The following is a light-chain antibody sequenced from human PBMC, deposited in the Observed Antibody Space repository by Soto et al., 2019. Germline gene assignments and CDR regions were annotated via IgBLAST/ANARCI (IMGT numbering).Light chain of an antibody. V-gene: IGKV1-39*01. Sequence: DIQMTQSPSSLSASVGDRVTITCRASQSISSYLNWYQQKPGKAPKLLIYAASSLQGGVPSRFSGSGSGTDFTLTISSLQPEDFATYYWQQSYSTPQNTFGQGTKLEIK. CDR2: AAS. CDR1: QSISSY. J-gene: IGKJ2*01. CDR3: QQSYSTPQNT.